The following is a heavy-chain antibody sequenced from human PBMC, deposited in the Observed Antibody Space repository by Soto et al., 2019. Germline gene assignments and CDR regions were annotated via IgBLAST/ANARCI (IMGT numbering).Heavy chain of an antibody. CDR3: VRHPHDYGVPAGGMDV. CDR2: IYYTGST. V-gene: IGHV4-61*01. D-gene: IGHD4-17*01. Sequence: QVQLQESGPGLVKPSETLSLTCNVSGGSVSSGTHYWSWIRQPTGKGLEWIGYIYYTGSTKYNPSLKSRVTVSVDTSKNQFSLKMSSVTAADTAVYYCVRHPHDYGVPAGGMDVWGHGTTVTVSS. CDR1: GGSVSSGTHY. J-gene: IGHJ6*02.